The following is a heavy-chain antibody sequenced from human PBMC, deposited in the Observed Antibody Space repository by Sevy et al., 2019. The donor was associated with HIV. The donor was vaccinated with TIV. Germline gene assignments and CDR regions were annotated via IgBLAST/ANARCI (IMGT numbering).Heavy chain of an antibody. V-gene: IGHV3-48*02. J-gene: IGHJ6*02. CDR3: ARGPDCGGDCDVGFYYPLDV. Sequence: GGSLRLSCAASGFTFSRYSMNWVRQAPGKGLEWISYISSNSAAIYYPDSLKGRFTVSRDNANTALSLQMNSLRDDDTAVYYCARGPDCGGDCDVGFYYPLDVWGQGTTVTVSS. CDR1: GFTFSRYS. CDR2: ISSNSAAI. D-gene: IGHD2-21*02.